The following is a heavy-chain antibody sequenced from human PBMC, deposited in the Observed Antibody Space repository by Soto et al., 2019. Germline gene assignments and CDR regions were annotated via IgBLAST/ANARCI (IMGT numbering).Heavy chain of an antibody. J-gene: IGHJ3*01. CDR3: VSSRSAIYGDAFDV. Sequence: VQLQESGPGLVKPSETLSLTCSVSGASISSFFRSWIRQPPGKGLEWLGHIYDDGSTRYNTSLKSRVSILLDTSKNEFSLNLSSVTAADTAMYYCVSSRSAIYGDAFDVWGQGTMVTVSS. CDR2: IYDDGST. CDR1: GASISSFF. V-gene: IGHV4-59*03. D-gene: IGHD2-2*01.